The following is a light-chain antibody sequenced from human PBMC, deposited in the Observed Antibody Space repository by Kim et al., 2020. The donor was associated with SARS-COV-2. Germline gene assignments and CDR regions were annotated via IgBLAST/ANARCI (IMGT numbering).Light chain of an antibody. CDR2: AAS. CDR3: LQDYNYPRT. Sequence: SASVGDRVTITCRARQGIGNDLGWYQQKPGRAPKLLIYAASSLQSGVPSRFSGSGSGTDFTLTISSLQPEDFATYYCLQDYNYPRTFGQGTKLEI. J-gene: IGKJ2*01. CDR1: QGIGND. V-gene: IGKV1-6*01.